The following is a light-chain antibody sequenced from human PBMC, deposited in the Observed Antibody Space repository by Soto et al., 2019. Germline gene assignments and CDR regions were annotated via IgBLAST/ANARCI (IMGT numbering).Light chain of an antibody. V-gene: IGKV1-5*03. CDR1: QSISSW. Sequence: DIQMTQSPSTLSASVGDRVTITCRASQSISSWLAWYQQKPGKAPKLLIYEASRLEGGVPSRISGSGSGTEFTLTISSLQPDDFATYYCQQYTSYPWTFGQGTKVDI. CDR2: EAS. CDR3: QQYTSYPWT. J-gene: IGKJ1*01.